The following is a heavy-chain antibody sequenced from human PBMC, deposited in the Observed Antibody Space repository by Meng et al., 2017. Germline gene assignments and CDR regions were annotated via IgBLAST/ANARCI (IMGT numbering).Heavy chain of an antibody. V-gene: IGHV4-39*07. Sequence: SETLSLTCTVSGGSISSSSYYWGWIRQPPGKGLEWIGSIYYSGSTYYNPSLKSRVTISVDTSKNQFSLKLSSVTAADTAVYYCARDLFPDRRPYYFDYWGQGTRVTGYS. J-gene: IGHJ4*02. CDR1: GGSISSSSYY. D-gene: IGHD1-14*01. CDR3: ARDLFPDRRPYYFDY. CDR2: IYYSGST.